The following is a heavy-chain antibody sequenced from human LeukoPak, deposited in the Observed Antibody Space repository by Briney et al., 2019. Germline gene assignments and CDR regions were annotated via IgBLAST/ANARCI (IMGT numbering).Heavy chain of an antibody. CDR1: GFTFSSYA. D-gene: IGHD6-19*01. V-gene: IGHV3-23*01. CDR2: ISGSGGST. CDR3: AKDPRYSSGWYPGFDP. J-gene: IGHJ5*02. Sequence: PGGSLRLSCAASGFTFSSYAMSWVRQAPGKGLEWVSAISGSGGSTYYADSVKGRFTISRDNSKNTLYLQMNSLRAEDTAVYYCAKDPRYSSGWYPGFDPWGQGTLVTVSS.